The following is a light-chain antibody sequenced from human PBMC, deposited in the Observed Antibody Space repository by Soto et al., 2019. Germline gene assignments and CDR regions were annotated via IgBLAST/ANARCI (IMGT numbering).Light chain of an antibody. Sequence: EIVLTQSPGTLSLSPGERATLSCRASQSVSSTYLAWFQQKPGQAPRLLISAASSRASGISDRLSGSGSGTDFTLTISRLEPEDFAVYYCQQYGSSPYTFGQGTKLEIK. CDR1: QSVSSTY. J-gene: IGKJ2*01. V-gene: IGKV3-20*01. CDR3: QQYGSSPYT. CDR2: AAS.